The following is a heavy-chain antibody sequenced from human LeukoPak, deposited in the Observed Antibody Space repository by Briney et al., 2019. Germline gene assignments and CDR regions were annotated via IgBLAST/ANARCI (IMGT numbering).Heavy chain of an antibody. CDR1: GFTFSSYG. Sequence: GGSLRLSCAASGFTFSSYGMSWVRQAPGKGLEWVSAISGSGGSTYYADSVKGRFTISRDNSKNTLYLQMNSLRAEDTAVYYCAKDPHYDILTGYQDYWGQGTLATVSS. J-gene: IGHJ4*02. CDR3: AKDPHYDILTGYQDY. D-gene: IGHD3-9*01. CDR2: ISGSGGST. V-gene: IGHV3-23*01.